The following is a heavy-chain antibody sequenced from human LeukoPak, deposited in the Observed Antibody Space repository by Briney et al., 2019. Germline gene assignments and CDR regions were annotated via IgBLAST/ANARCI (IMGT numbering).Heavy chain of an antibody. CDR3: TTFYYYGSGSYLGY. D-gene: IGHD3-10*01. Sequence: GGSLRPSCAVSGFTFTNAWMTWVRQAPGKGLEWVGRIKSNTDGGTTDYAAPVKGRFTISRDDSKNTLNLQMNSLKTEDTAVYYCTTFYYYGSGSYLGYWGQGTLVTVSS. CDR2: IKSNTDGGTT. V-gene: IGHV3-15*01. CDR1: GFTFTNAW. J-gene: IGHJ4*02.